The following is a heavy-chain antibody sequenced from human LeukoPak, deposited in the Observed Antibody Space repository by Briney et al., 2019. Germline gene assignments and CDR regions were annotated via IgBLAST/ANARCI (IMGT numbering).Heavy chain of an antibody. CDR3: ASQLGGTTFH. D-gene: IGHD1/OR15-1a*01. V-gene: IGHV4-59*01. CDR1: GGSISSYF. CDR2: VYSTGIT. Sequence: PSETLSLTCTVSGGSISSYFWSWIRQPPAKGLEWIGYVYSTGITNYNPSLNSRALISLDTSKNQLSPRLNSVTAAETAVYYCASQLGGTTFHWRQGTLITVSS. J-gene: IGHJ4*02.